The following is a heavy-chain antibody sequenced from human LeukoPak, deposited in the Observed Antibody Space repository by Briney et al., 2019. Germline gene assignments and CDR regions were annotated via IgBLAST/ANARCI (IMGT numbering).Heavy chain of an antibody. Sequence: EWLALIYWDDDKRYSPSLKSRLTITKDTSKNQVVLTMTNMDPVDTATYYCAHSGSPFDYWGQGTLVTVSS. J-gene: IGHJ4*02. CDR2: IYWDDDK. CDR3: AHSGSPFDY. V-gene: IGHV2-5*02. D-gene: IGHD1-26*01.